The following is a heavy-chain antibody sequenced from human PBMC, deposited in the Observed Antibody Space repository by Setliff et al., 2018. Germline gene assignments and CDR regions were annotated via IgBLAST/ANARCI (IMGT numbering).Heavy chain of an antibody. CDR2: IWDDGGNK. CDR1: GFTFSTYR. J-gene: IGHJ4*02. Sequence: SLRLSCAASGFTFSTYRMHWVRQAPGKGLERVAVIWDDGGNKYHADSVKGRFTISRDNSKNTLYLQMNSLRPEDTAVYYCARTCSGSGCYAGLESWGQGTPVTVSS. CDR3: ARTCSGSGCYAGLES. V-gene: IGHV3-33*08. D-gene: IGHD2-15*01.